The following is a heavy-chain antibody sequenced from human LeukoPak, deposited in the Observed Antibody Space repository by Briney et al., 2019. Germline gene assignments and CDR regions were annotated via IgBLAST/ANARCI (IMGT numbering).Heavy chain of an antibody. J-gene: IGHJ4*02. Sequence: SETLSLTCTVSGGFLSTYYWTWIRQPPGKGLEWIGYIYHSGSTNYNPSLKSRVTISVNTSKNQFSLKLSSVTAADTGVYYCARESVRPYFDYWGQGTLVTVSS. CDR1: GGFLSTYY. CDR3: ARESVRPYFDY. D-gene: IGHD2-8*01. V-gene: IGHV4-59*12. CDR2: IYHSGST.